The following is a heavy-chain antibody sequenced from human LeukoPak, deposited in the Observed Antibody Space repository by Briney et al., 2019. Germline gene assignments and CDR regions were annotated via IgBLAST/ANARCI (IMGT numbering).Heavy chain of an antibody. D-gene: IGHD5-24*01. CDR1: GFTFSDYS. V-gene: IGHV3-48*01. CDR2: IWIDSGNT. J-gene: IGHJ4*02. Sequence: GGSLRLSCAASGFTFSDYSMNWVRQAPGKGLEWISYIWIDSGNTNYADSVKGRFTISGDKAKNSLYLQMNSLRVEDTAVYYCARDYKYAFDNWGQGTLVTVSS. CDR3: ARDYKYAFDN.